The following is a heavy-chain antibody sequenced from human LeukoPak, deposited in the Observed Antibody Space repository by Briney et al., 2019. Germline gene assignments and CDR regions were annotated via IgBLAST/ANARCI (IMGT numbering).Heavy chain of an antibody. Sequence: PGGSLRLSCAASGFTGSHNYMSWVRQAPGKGLEWVSATHSSGGTYSADSVKGRFTISRDTSKNTLYLQINSLSVEDTAVYYCIVFGDSNHWGQGTLVTVSS. V-gene: IGHV3-53*01. D-gene: IGHD4-17*01. CDR1: GFTGSHNY. CDR3: IVFGDSNH. J-gene: IGHJ5*02. CDR2: THSSGGT.